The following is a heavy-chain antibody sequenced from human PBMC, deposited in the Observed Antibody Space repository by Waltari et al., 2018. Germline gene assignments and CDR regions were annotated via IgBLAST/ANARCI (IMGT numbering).Heavy chain of an antibody. CDR2: IYTSGST. V-gene: IGHV4-61*02. Sequence: QVQLQESGPGLVKPSQTLSLTCTVSGGSISSGSYYWSWIRQPAGKGLEWIGRIYTSGSTNYNPSLKSRVTISVDTSKNQFSLKLSSVTAADTARYYCARLVGPPGKIPDYFDHWGQGVLVSVSS. J-gene: IGHJ4*02. CDR3: ARLVGPPGKIPDYFDH. D-gene: IGHD1-1*01. CDR1: GGSISSGSYY.